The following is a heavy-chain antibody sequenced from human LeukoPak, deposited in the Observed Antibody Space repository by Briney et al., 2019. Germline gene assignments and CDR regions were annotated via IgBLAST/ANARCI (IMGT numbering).Heavy chain of an antibody. V-gene: IGHV3-23*01. CDR3: AKDLSIAAAADAFDI. D-gene: IGHD6-13*01. CDR1: GFTFSSYA. CDR2: ISGSGGNT. Sequence: GGSLTLSCAASGFTFSSYAMSWVRQAPGKGLEWVSAISGSGGNTYYADSVKGRCTISRDNSKTTLNLQMNSLRAEDTAVYHCAKDLSIAAAADAFDIWGKGTMVTVSS. J-gene: IGHJ3*02.